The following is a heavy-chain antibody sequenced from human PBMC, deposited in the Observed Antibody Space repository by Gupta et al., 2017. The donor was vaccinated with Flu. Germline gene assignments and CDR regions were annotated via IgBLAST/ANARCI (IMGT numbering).Heavy chain of an antibody. CDR2: IYYSGST. Sequence: WIRQHPGKGLEWIGYIYYSGSTYYNPSLKSRVTISVDTSKNQFSLKLSSVTAADTAVYYCARTPGTFLEGGGYYYYYMDVWGKGTTVTVSS. J-gene: IGHJ6*03. D-gene: IGHD3-3*02. CDR3: ARTPGTFLEGGGYYYYYMDV. V-gene: IGHV4-31*02.